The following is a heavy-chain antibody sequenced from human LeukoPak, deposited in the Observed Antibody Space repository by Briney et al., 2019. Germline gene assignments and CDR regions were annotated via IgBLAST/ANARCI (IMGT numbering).Heavy chain of an antibody. CDR1: GVSISSSSYY. D-gene: IGHD1-26*01. V-gene: IGHV4-39*01. CDR2: IYYSGST. CDR3: ARVFGEWELLVDY. J-gene: IGHJ4*02. Sequence: SETLSLTCTVSGVSISSSSYYWGWIRQPPGKGLEWIGSIYYSGSTYYNPSLKSRVTISVDTSKNQFSLKLSSVTAADTAVYYCARVFGEWELLVDYWGQGTLVTVSS.